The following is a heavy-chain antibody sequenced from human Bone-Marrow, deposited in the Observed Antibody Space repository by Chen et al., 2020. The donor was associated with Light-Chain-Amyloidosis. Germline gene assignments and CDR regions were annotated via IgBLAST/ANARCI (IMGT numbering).Heavy chain of an antibody. J-gene: IGHJ3*01. D-gene: IGHD1-26*01. CDR3: APGGPIAHGFDS. Sequence: EVHVVESGGGLVKPGRSLRLSCTGSGFSLNDYAVSWFRQAPGKGLEWVSFIRSNYYGGTTEYAPSVKGRFTNSRDDSKSIAYLEMTGLKSEDTAVYFCAPGGPIAHGFDSWGQGTVVTVSS. V-gene: IGHV3-49*05. CDR1: GFSLNDYA. CDR2: IRSNYYGGTT.